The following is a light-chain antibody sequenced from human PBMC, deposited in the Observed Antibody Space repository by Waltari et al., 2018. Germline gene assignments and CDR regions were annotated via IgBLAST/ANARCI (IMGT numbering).Light chain of an antibody. Sequence: QSALTQPASVSGSPGQSTTISCTGTSRDVGGYNYVSWYQQHPGKAPKLMIYDVSKRPSGVSNRFSGSKSGNTASLTISGLQAEDETDYYCSSYTSSSTLGVFGGGTKLTVL. CDR3: SSYTSSSTLGV. J-gene: IGLJ2*01. V-gene: IGLV2-14*01. CDR1: SRDVGGYNY. CDR2: DVS.